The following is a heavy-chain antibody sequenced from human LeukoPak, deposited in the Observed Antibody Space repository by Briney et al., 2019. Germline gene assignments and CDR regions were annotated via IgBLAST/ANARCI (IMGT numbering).Heavy chain of an antibody. CDR1: GFTFSGYG. V-gene: IGHV3-30*02. J-gene: IGHJ4*02. CDR2: IRFDGSDK. Sequence: PGGSLRLSCAASGFTFSGYGMHWVRQAPGKGLEWVAFIRFDGSDKYYADSVKSRFTISRDNSKNTLYLQMNSLRAEDTAVYYCARDLSTIAVAGLGDYWGQGTLVTVSS. CDR3: ARDLSTIAVAGLGDY. D-gene: IGHD6-19*01.